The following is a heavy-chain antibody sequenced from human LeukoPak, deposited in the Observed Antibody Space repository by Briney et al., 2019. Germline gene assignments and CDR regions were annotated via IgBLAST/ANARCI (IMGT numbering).Heavy chain of an antibody. V-gene: IGHV3-23*01. CDR1: GFTFSSYA. J-gene: IGHJ4*02. D-gene: IGHD2-15*01. Sequence: GGSLRLSCAASGFTFSSYAMSWVRQAPGKGLEWVSAISGSGGSTYYADSVKGRLTISRDNSKNTLYLQMNSLRAEDTAVYYCAKDRGYVPTWSHFDYWGQGTLVTVSS. CDR2: ISGSGGST. CDR3: AKDRGYVPTWSHFDY.